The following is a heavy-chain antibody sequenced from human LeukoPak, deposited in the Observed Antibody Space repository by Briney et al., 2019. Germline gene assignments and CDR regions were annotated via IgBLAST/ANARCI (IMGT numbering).Heavy chain of an antibody. D-gene: IGHD4-17*01. CDR3: AGDYGDKLVDY. CDR2: IKHTGGT. Sequence: PSETLSLTCAVYGGSFSGYYWSWIRQPPGKGLEWIGEIKHTGGTNYNPSLESRVTISVDTSKNQFSLRLSSVTAADTAVYHCAGDYGDKLVDYWGQGTLVTVSS. V-gene: IGHV4-34*01. J-gene: IGHJ4*02. CDR1: GGSFSGYY.